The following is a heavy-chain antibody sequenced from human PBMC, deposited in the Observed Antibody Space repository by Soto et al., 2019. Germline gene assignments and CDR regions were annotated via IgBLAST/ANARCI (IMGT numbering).Heavy chain of an antibody. CDR2: TYYRSKWYN. V-gene: IGHV6-1*01. D-gene: IGHD6-19*01. CDR3: ARGGQWLETGYYYYYGMDV. CDR1: GGIVSSNSAA. Sequence: SQTLSLTCAISGGIVSSNSAAWNWIRQSPSRGLEWLGRTYYRSKWYNDYAVSVKSRITINPDTSKNQFSLQLNSVTPEDTAVYYCARGGQWLETGYYYYYGMDVWGKGTTVTVSS. J-gene: IGHJ6*04.